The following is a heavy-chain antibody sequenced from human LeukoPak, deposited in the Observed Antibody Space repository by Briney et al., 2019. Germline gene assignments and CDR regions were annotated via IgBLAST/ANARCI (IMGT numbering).Heavy chain of an antibody. V-gene: IGHV3-20*04. CDR2: INWNGAST. CDR1: GFSFDDLG. CDR3: ARAVCPTIKFCDSSYFMDV. D-gene: IGHD6-6*01. J-gene: IGHJ6*03. Sequence: GGSLRLSCAASGFSFDDLGMTWVRQVPGRGLEWVAGINWNGASTGYADSVRGRFTISRDNAKNSLYLQMNSLRAEDTALYYCARAVCPTIKFCDSSYFMDVWGKGTTVNVS.